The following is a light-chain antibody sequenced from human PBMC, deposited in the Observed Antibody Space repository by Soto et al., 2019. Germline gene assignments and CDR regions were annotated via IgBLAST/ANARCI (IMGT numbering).Light chain of an antibody. CDR3: CSYAGNSTWV. J-gene: IGLJ3*02. V-gene: IGLV2-14*01. CDR2: GVT. Sequence: QSALTQPASVSGSPGQSITISCTGTSSDIGGYDYVSWYQHHPGKAPKFIIYGVTNRPSGVSHRFSGSKSANTASLTISGLQGEEEADYYCCSYAGNSTWVFGGGTKLTVL. CDR1: SSDIGGYDY.